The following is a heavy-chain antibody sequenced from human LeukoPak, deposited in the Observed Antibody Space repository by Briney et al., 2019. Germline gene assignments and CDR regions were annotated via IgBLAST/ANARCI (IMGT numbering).Heavy chain of an antibody. D-gene: IGHD5-12*01. CDR3: SGGYDSDYFFYYGMDV. J-gene: IGHJ6*02. V-gene: IGHV3-11*03. Sequence: PGGSLRLSCAASGFTFTDYYMSWIRQAPGKGLEWVSYISSSSRSTTYADSVKGRFTISRDNAKNSRYLQMNSLRAEDTAAYYCSGGYDSDYFFYYGMDVWGQGTTVTVSS. CDR2: ISSSSRST. CDR1: GFTFTDYY.